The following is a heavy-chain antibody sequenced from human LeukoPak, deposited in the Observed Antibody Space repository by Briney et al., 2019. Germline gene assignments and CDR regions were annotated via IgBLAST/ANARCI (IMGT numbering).Heavy chain of an antibody. CDR2: INHSGST. Sequence: SETLSLTCAVYGGSFSGYYWSWIRQPPGKGLEWIGEINHSGSTNYSPSLKSRVTISVDTSKNQFSLKLSSVTAADTAVYYCARCSSGWQSDAFDIWGQGTMVTVSP. J-gene: IGHJ3*02. D-gene: IGHD6-19*01. CDR3: ARCSSGWQSDAFDI. CDR1: GGSFSGYY. V-gene: IGHV4-34*01.